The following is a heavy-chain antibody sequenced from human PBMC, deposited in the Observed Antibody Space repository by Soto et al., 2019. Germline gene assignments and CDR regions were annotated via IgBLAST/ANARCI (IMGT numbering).Heavy chain of an antibody. D-gene: IGHD6-6*01. CDR1: GFTFSSYG. CDR3: AKDSSSSSPYFDY. CDR2: ISYDGSNK. J-gene: IGHJ4*02. V-gene: IGHV3-30*18. Sequence: QVQLVESGGGEVQPGRSLRLSCAASGFTFSSYGMHWVRQAPGKGLEWVAVISYDGSNKYYADSVKGRFTISRDNSKNTLYLQMNSLRAEDTAVYYCAKDSSSSSPYFDYWGQGTLVTVSS.